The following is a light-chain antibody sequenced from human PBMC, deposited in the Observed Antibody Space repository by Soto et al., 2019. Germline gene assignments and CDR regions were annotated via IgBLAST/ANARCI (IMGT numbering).Light chain of an antibody. J-gene: IGKJ5*01. Sequence: EIVMTQSPASLSVSPGETATLSCRASQSISNSLAWYQQKPGQAPSLLIYGASTRATGIPARFSGSGSGTEFTLTISSLQSEDSALYYCQRYNNLPPRTFGHGTRLEI. CDR2: GAS. V-gene: IGKV3-15*01. CDR1: QSISNS. CDR3: QRYNNLPPRT.